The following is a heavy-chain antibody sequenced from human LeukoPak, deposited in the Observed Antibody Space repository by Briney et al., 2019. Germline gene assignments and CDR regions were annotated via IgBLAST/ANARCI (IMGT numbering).Heavy chain of an antibody. CDR1: GFTFSSYA. D-gene: IGHD6-13*01. V-gene: IGHV3-30*04. J-gene: IGHJ4*02. CDR2: ISYDGSNK. Sequence: GGSLRLSCAASGFTFSSYAMHWVGQAPGKGLEWVAVISYDGSNKYYAISVKGRFTISRDNSKNTLYLQMNSLRAEDTAVYYCAGSSSWYRGYFDYWGQGTLVTVSS. CDR3: AGSSSWYRGYFDY.